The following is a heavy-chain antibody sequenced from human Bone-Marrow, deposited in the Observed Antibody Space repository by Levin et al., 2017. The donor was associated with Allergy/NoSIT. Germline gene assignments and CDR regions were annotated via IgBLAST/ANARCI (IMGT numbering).Heavy chain of an antibody. V-gene: IGHV1-18*01. CDR3: AREDCSGGSCSLARSDGYHYYLYYGMDV. Sequence: GESLKISCKASSYTFVKYGISWVRQAPGQGLEWMGWISPKNGNTNYAQKFWGRVTLTTDTSTRTAYMELRGLRSDDTAVYYCAREDCSGGSCSLARSDGYHYYLYYGMDVWGQGTPVTVSS. CDR1: SYTFVKYG. CDR2: ISPKNGNT. J-gene: IGHJ6*02. D-gene: IGHD2-15*01.